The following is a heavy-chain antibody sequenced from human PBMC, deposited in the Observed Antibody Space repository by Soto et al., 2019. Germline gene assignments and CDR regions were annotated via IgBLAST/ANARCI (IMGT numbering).Heavy chain of an antibody. J-gene: IGHJ4*02. CDR1: GGTFSSYA. CDR3: ASTERSGAPIDY. D-gene: IGHD1-26*01. CDR2: IIPIFGTA. V-gene: IGHV1-69*06. Sequence: QVQLVQSGAEVKKPGSSVKVSCKASGGTFSSYAISWVRQAPGQGLEWMGGIIPIFGTANYAQKYQGRVTITADKPTSTAYMELSSLRSEDTAVYYCASTERSGAPIDYWGQGTLVTVSS.